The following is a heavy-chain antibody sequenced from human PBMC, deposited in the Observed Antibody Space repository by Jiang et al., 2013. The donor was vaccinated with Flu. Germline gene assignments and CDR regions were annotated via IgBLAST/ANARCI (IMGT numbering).Heavy chain of an antibody. D-gene: IGHD2-2*01. CDR2: ISAYNGNT. Sequence: GLEWMGWISAYNGNTNYSTEIPGQSHLTTDTSTSTAYMELRSLRSDDAAVYYCARDGGPYCSTTSCYYFDYWGQGTLVTSPQ. CDR3: ARDGGPYCSTTSCYYFDY. V-gene: IGHV1-18*01. J-gene: IGHJ4*02.